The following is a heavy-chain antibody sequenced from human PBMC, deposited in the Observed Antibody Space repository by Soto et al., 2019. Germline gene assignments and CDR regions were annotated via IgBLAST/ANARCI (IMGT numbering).Heavy chain of an antibody. CDR1: GYSFNNFV. J-gene: IGHJ4*02. D-gene: IGHD3-22*01. Sequence: EVKLLESGGGLVQPGGSLRLSCAASGYSFNNFVMSWVRQAPGKGLEWVSAISSSGATTYYTSSVKGRFIISRDNSKDSLYLQRYRLRAYDTAVYCCAKGLYDNSGYYFPDCGLGTLVTVSS. CDR3: AKGLYDNSGYYFPD. CDR2: ISSSGATT. V-gene: IGHV3-23*01.